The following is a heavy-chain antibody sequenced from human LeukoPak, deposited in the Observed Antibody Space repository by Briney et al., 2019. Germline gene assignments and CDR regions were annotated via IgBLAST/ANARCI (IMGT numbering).Heavy chain of an antibody. Sequence: QPGGSLRLSCAASGFTFSSYAMSWVRQAPGKGLEWVSAISCCGGSTYYADSVKGRFTISRDNSKNTLYLQMNSLRAEDTAVYYCADSEYCSSTSCLPGGDYRGQGTLVTVSS. CDR3: ADSEYCSSTSCLPGGDY. CDR1: GFTFSSYA. V-gene: IGHV3-23*01. J-gene: IGHJ4*02. CDR2: ISCCGGST. D-gene: IGHD2-2*01.